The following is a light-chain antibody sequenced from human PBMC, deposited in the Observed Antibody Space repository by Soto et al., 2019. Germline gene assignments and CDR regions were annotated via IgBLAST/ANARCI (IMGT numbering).Light chain of an antibody. J-gene: IGKJ1*01. CDR1: QSISTW. Sequence: DIQMTQSPSTLSASLGDRVTITCRASQSISTWLAWYQQRPGKAPKLLIYKASSLESGVPPRFSGSGSETELTLTISSLQPDDFATYYCQQYNSYSWTFGQGTKVEIK. CDR2: KAS. V-gene: IGKV1-5*03. CDR3: QQYNSYSWT.